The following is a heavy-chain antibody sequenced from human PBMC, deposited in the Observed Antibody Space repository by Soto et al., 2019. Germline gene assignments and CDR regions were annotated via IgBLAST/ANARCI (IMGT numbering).Heavy chain of an antibody. J-gene: IGHJ6*02. CDR2: IYYSGST. D-gene: IGHD6-13*01. CDR1: GGSISSYY. Sequence: QVQLQESGPGLVKPSETLSLTCTVSGGSISSYYWSWIRHPPGKGLEWIGYIYYSGSTNYNPSLKSRGTRSVATSKNHFPLKLSSVTAADTAVYYCARDTGSSRWSTYYYYGMDVWGQGPKVTVSS. V-gene: IGHV4-59*01. CDR3: ARDTGSSRWSTYYYYGMDV.